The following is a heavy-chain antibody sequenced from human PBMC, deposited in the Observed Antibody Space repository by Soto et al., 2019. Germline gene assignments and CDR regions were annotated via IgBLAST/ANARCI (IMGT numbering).Heavy chain of an antibody. CDR2: INPNSGGT. D-gene: IGHD3-16*02. J-gene: IGHJ4*02. Sequence: ASVKVSCKASGYTFTGYYMHWVRQAPGQGLEWMGWINPNSGGTNYAQKFQGWVTMTRDTSISTAYMELSRLRSDDTAVYYCARGAYDYIWGSYRYTGACFDYWGQGTRVTVSS. V-gene: IGHV1-2*04. CDR3: ARGAYDYIWGSYRYTGACFDY. CDR1: GYTFTGYY.